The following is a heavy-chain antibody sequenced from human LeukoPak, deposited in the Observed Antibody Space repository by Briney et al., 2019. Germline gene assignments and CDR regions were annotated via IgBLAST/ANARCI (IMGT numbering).Heavy chain of an antibody. J-gene: IGHJ4*02. V-gene: IGHV4-34*01. CDR3: ARHGSGHDY. Sequence: SETLSLTCAVYGGSFSGYYWSWIRQPPGKGLEWIGEINHSGSTNYNPSLKSRVTISVDTSKNQFFLKLSSVTAADTAVYYCARHGSGHDYWGQGTLATASS. D-gene: IGHD3-10*01. CDR2: INHSGST. CDR1: GGSFSGYY.